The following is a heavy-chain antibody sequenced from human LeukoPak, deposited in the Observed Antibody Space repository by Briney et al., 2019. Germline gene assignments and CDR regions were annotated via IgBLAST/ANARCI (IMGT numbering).Heavy chain of an antibody. Sequence: SECVSLTRTVSGASISGPYCTWIRQPARSWMESLGRIYSSGSTRYNPSLMSLVKVSLDTSHSQFSLRVISVPAADTAVYYCGRGMEMSAVAGYYSFDYWGQGTLVSGSS. J-gene: IGHJ4*02. CDR2: IYSSGST. D-gene: IGHD6-19*01. CDR3: GRGMEMSAVAGYYSFDY. CDR1: GASISGPY. V-gene: IGHV4-4*07.